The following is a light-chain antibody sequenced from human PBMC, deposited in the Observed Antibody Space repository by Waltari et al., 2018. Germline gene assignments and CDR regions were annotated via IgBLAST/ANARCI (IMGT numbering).Light chain of an antibody. V-gene: IGLV7-46*01. Sequence: QAVVTQVPSLTVSPGGTVTLTCGSSTGAVTSGHYPYWFQQKPGQVPRTLIYDTNNKHSRTPARCLGSRLGDKAALTLAGAQPEDEAEYYCLLAYGSLRVFGGGTKLAVL. CDR3: LLAYGSLRV. J-gene: IGLJ3*02. CDR1: TGAVTSGHY. CDR2: DTN.